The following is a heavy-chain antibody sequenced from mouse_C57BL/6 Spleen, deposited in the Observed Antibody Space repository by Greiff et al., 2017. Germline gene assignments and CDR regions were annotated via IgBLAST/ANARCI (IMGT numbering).Heavy chain of an antibody. J-gene: IGHJ3*01. CDR2: ISSGSSTI. D-gene: IGHD1-1*01. V-gene: IGHV5-17*01. CDR3: AGDYGSSYVAY. CDR1: GFTFSDYG. Sequence: EVKLMESGGGLVKPGGSLKLSCAASGFTFSDYGMHWVRQAPEKGLEWVAYISSGSSTIYYADTVKGRFTITRDNAKNTLFLQMTSLRSEDAAMYYCAGDYGSSYVAYWGQGTLVTVSA.